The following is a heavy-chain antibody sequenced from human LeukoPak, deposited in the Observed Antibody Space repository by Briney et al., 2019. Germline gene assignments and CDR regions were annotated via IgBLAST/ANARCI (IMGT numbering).Heavy chain of an antibody. CDR3: ARRPTTVTTNWFDP. CDR2: IYYSGST. V-gene: IGHV4-59*08. Sequence: SETLSLTCTVSGGSISSYYWSWIRQPPGKGLEWIGYIYYSGSTNYNPSLKSRVTISVDTSRNQFSLKLSSVTAADTAVYYCARRPTTVTTNWFDPWGQGTLVTVSS. J-gene: IGHJ5*02. D-gene: IGHD4-17*01. CDR1: GGSISSYY.